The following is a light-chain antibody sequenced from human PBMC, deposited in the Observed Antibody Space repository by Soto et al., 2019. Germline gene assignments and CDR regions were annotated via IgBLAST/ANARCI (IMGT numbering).Light chain of an antibody. J-gene: IGLJ1*01. V-gene: IGLV2-8*01. Sequence: QSALTQPPAASGSPGQSVTISCTGTSSDIGCYNYVYWYQQYPGKAPQLMVYEVNKRPLGVPDRYSGSESGNTASLTVSGIQAVGEADYYCTIYEGGNHVFGTGNK. CDR2: EVN. CDR3: TIYEGGNHV. CDR1: SSDIGCYNY.